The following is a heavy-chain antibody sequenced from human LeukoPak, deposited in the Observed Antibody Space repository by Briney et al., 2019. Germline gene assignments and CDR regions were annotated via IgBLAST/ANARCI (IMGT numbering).Heavy chain of an antibody. V-gene: IGHV1-2*02. J-gene: IGHJ4*02. CDR2: INPNSGGT. CDR3: ARDSGIVGATDVYYFDY. D-gene: IGHD1-26*01. CDR1: GYTFTGYY. Sequence: GASVKVSCKASGYTFTGYYMHWVRQAPGQGLEWMGWINPNSGGTNYAQKLQGRVTMTTDTSTSTAYMELRSLRSDDTAVYYCARDSGIVGATDVYYFDYWGQGTLVTVSS.